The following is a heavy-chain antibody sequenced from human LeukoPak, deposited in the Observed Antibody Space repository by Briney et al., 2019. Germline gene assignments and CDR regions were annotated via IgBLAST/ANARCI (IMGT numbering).Heavy chain of an antibody. Sequence: ASVKVSCKASGYTFTSYYMYWVRQAPGQGLEWMGIINPSGGSTSYAQKFQGRVTMTRDTSTSTVYMELSSLRSEDTAVYYCAREPSDTAMVGACDYWGQGTLVTVSS. CDR2: INPSGGST. V-gene: IGHV1-46*01. D-gene: IGHD5-18*01. CDR1: GYTFTSYY. J-gene: IGHJ4*02. CDR3: AREPSDTAMVGACDY.